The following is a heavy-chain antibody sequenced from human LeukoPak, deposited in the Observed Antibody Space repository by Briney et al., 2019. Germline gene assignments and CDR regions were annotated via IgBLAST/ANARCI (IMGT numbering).Heavy chain of an antibody. V-gene: IGHV3-7*01. D-gene: IGHD6-6*01. CDR1: GFTFSNYA. Sequence: GGSLRLSCAASGFTFSNYAMSWVRQAPGKGLEWVANIKQDGSEKYYVDSVKGRFTISRDNAKNSLYLQMNSLRAEDTAVYYCARDRLKYSSSSHYYFDYWGQGTLVTVSS. CDR2: IKQDGSEK. J-gene: IGHJ4*02. CDR3: ARDRLKYSSSSHYYFDY.